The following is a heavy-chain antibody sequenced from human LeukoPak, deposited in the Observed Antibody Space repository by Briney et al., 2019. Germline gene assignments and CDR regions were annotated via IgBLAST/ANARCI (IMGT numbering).Heavy chain of an antibody. V-gene: IGHV3-74*01. CDR2: TKSDGSNT. J-gene: IGHJ4*02. D-gene: IGHD7-27*01. Sequence: GGSPRLSCAASGFTFSSYWMYWVRQAPGKGLVWVSHTKSDGSNTIYADSVKGRFTISRDNATNTLYLQMNSLRAEDTAVYYCVRGLSGPANWGQGTLVTVSS. CDR3: VRGLSGPAN. CDR1: GFTFSSYW.